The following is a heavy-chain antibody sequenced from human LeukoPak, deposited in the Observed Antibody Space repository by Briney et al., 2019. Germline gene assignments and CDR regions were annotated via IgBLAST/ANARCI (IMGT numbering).Heavy chain of an antibody. CDR3: ASEQMYYYYGMDV. V-gene: IGHV4-34*01. CDR1: GGSFSGYY. CDR2: INHSGST. Sequence: PSETLSLTCAVYGGSFSGYYWSWIRRPPGKGLEWIGEINHSGSTNYNPSLKSRVTISVDTSKNQFSLKLSSVTAADTAVYYCASEQMYYYYGMDVWGQGTTVTVSS. D-gene: IGHD1/OR15-1a*01. J-gene: IGHJ6*02.